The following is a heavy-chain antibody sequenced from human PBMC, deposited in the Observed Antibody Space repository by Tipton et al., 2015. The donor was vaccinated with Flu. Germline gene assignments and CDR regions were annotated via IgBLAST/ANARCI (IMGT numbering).Heavy chain of an antibody. CDR2: IYYSGST. J-gene: IGHJ4*02. Sequence: TLSLTCIVSGGSIISSSYYWDWIRQPPGKGLEWIGSIYYSGSTYYNPSLKSRVTISVDTSKNQFSLKVRSVTAADTAVYYCARSSSGLGRCDSWGQGTLVTASS. V-gene: IGHV4-39*07. D-gene: IGHD6-19*01. CDR1: GGSIISSSYY. CDR3: ARSSSGLGRCDS.